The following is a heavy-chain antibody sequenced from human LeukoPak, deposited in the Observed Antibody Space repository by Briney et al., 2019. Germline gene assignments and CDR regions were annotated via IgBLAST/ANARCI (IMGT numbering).Heavy chain of an antibody. V-gene: IGHV3-15*01. Sequence: PGGSLRLSCAASGFTFSNAWMSWVRQAPGKGLEWVGRIKGKTDGGTTDYAAPVKGRFTISRDDSKNTLYLQMNSLKTEDTAVYYCTSGTPHDYWGQGTLVTVSS. CDR1: GFTFSNAW. CDR3: TSGTPHDY. CDR2: IKGKTDGGTT. J-gene: IGHJ4*02.